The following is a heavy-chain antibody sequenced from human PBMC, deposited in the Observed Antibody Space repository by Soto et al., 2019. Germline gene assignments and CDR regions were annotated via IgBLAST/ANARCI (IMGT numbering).Heavy chain of an antibody. CDR1: GGIFSSYA. CDR3: ASVGGIGAPAGTDY. J-gene: IGHJ4*02. Sequence: QVQLVQSGAEVKKPGSSVKVSCKASGGIFSSYAISWLRQAPGQGLEWMGAVIPILGQAYYAQDLQDRVSITADESTRTTYMELSSLRSEATAVYFCASVGGIGAPAGTDYGGQGTLVTVSS. CDR2: VIPILGQA. D-gene: IGHD6-6*01. V-gene: IGHV1-69*01.